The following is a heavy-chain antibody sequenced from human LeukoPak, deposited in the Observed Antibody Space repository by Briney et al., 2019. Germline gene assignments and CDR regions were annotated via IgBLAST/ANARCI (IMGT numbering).Heavy chain of an antibody. CDR3: ARDHVLRYFDWLLGPGAFDI. Sequence: SETLSLTCTVSGGSISSYYWSWIRQPPGKGLEWIGEINHSGSTNYNPSLKSRVTISVDTSKNQFSLKLSSVTAADTAVYYCARDHVLRYFDWLLGPGAFDIWGQGTMVTVSS. V-gene: IGHV4-34*01. CDR2: INHSGST. D-gene: IGHD3-9*01. J-gene: IGHJ3*02. CDR1: GGSISSYY.